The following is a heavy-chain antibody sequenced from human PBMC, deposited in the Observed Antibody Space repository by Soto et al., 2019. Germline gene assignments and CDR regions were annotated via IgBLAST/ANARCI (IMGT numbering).Heavy chain of an antibody. CDR3: ARTAPRIYYYYGMDV. CDR2: INHSGST. Sequence: SETLSLTCAVYGGSFSGYYWSWIRQPPGKGLEWIGEINHSGSTNYNPSLKSRVTISVDTSKNQFSLKLSSVTAADTAVYYCARTAPRIYYYYGMDVWGQGTTVTVS. V-gene: IGHV4-34*01. CDR1: GGSFSGYY. J-gene: IGHJ6*02.